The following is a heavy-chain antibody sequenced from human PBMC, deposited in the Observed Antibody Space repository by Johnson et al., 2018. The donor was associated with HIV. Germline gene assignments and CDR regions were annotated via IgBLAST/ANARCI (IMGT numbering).Heavy chain of an antibody. J-gene: IGHJ3*02. CDR1: GFTFDDYG. CDR3: ARDTVGGELELPDGFDI. V-gene: IGHV3-20*04. CDR2: INWNGGST. Sequence: VQLVESGGGVVRPGGSLRLSCAASGFTFDDYGMSWVRQAPGKGLEWVSGINWNGGSTGYADSVKGRFTISRDNSKNTVYLQMNSLRAEDTAVYYCARDTVGGELELPDGFDIWGQGTMVTVSS. D-gene: IGHD1-7*01.